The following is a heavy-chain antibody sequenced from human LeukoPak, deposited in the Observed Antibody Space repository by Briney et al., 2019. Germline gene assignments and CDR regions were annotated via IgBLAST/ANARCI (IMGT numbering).Heavy chain of an antibody. D-gene: IGHD2-15*01. V-gene: IGHV4-39*01. CDR2: IYYSGST. CDR3: ARSSSGVYIQ. CDR1: GGSISSSSYY. Sequence: SETLSLTCTVSGGSISSSSYYWGWIRQPPGKGLEWIGSIYYSGSTYYNPSLKSRVTISVDTSKNQFSLKLSSVTAADTAVYYCARSSSGVYIQWGQGTLVTVSS. J-gene: IGHJ4*02.